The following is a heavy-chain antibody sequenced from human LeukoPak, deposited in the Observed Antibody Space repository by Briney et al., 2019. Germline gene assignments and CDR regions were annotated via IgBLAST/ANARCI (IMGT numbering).Heavy chain of an antibody. V-gene: IGHV3-74*01. CDR3: ARGPIKGGYSGYDLDY. CDR2: INSDGSST. J-gene: IGHJ4*02. D-gene: IGHD5-12*01. CDR1: GFTFSSYS. Sequence: GGSLRLSCAASGFTFSSYSMNWVRQAPGKGLVWVSRINSDGSSTSYADSVKGRFTISRDNAKNTLYLQMNSLRAEDTAVYYCARGPIKGGYSGYDLDYWGQGTLVTVSS.